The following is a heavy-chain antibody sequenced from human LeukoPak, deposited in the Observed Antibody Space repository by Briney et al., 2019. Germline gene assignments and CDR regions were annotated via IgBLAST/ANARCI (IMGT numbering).Heavy chain of an antibody. Sequence: GGSLRLSCVASGLNFDDSAMHWVRQAPGKGLEWVSLISADGGSTFSADSVKGRFSISRDNSKNSLYLQMNNLRSEDTAMYYCAKESGKFDYWGQGTLVAVSS. V-gene: IGHV3-43*02. J-gene: IGHJ4*02. CDR2: ISADGGST. CDR1: GLNFDDSA. CDR3: AKESGKFDY.